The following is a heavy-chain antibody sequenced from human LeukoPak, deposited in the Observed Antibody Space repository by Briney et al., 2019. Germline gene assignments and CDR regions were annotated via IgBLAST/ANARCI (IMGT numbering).Heavy chain of an antibody. CDR3: AREGLWFGESGGPLQPENWFDP. Sequence: SSETLSLTCTVSGGSISSYYWSWIRQPPGKGLEWIGYIYYSGSTNYNPSLKSRVTISVDTSKNQFSLKLSSVTADDTAVYYCAREGLWFGESGGPLQPENWFDPWGQGTLVTVSS. D-gene: IGHD3-10*01. CDR1: GGSISSYY. V-gene: IGHV4-59*01. J-gene: IGHJ5*02. CDR2: IYYSGST.